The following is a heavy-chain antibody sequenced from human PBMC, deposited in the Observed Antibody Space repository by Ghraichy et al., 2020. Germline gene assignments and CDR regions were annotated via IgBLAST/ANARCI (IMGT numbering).Heavy chain of an antibody. CDR2: INHSGST. CDR1: GGSFSGYY. V-gene: IGHV4-34*01. Sequence: SETLSLTCAVYGGSFSGYYWSWIRQPPGKGLEWIGEINHSGSTNYNPSLKSRVTISVDTSKNQFSLKLSSVTAADTAVYYCARASKRWLRLRAFDYWGQGTLVTVSS. D-gene: IGHD5-12*01. J-gene: IGHJ4*02. CDR3: ARASKRWLRLRAFDY.